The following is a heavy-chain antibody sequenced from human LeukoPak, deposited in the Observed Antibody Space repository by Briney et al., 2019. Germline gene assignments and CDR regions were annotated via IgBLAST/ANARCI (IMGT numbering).Heavy chain of an antibody. CDR2: IIPIFGTA. J-gene: IGHJ5*02. CDR1: GGTLSSYA. CDR3: ARDASGSYFDWFDP. V-gene: IGHV1-69*13. Sequence: SVKVSCKASGGTLSSYAISWVRQAPGQGLEWMGGIIPIFGTANYAQKFQGRVTITADESTSTAYMELSSLRSEDTAVYYCARDASGSYFDWFDPWGQGTLVTVSS. D-gene: IGHD1-26*01.